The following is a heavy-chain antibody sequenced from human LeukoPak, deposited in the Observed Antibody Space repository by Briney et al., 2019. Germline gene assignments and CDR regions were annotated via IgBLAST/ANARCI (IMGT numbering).Heavy chain of an antibody. Sequence: SETLSLTCAVSGGSISSGGYSWSWIRQPPGKGLEWIGYIYHSGSTYYNPSLKSRVTISVDRSRNQFSLKLSSVTAADTAVYYCAREIDGPEDVWGQGTTVTVSS. CDR2: IYHSGST. V-gene: IGHV4-30-2*01. D-gene: IGHD1-14*01. J-gene: IGHJ6*02. CDR1: GGSISSGGYS. CDR3: AREIDGPEDV.